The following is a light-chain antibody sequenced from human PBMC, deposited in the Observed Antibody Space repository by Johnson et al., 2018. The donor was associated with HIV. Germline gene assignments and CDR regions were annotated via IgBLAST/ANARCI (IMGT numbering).Light chain of an antibody. CDR3: GTWDSSLSAEV. J-gene: IGLJ1*01. V-gene: IGLV1-51*01. CDR2: DNN. CDR1: SSNIGNNY. Sequence: SVLTQPPSVSAAPGQKVTISCSGSSSNIGNNYVSWYQQLPGTAPKLLIYDNNKRPSGIPDRFSGSKSGTSATLDITGLQTGDEADYYCGTWDSSLSAEVFGTGTKVTVL.